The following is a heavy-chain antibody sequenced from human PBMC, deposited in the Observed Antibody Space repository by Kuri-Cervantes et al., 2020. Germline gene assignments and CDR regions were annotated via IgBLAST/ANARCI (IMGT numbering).Heavy chain of an antibody. J-gene: IGHJ6*02. CDR2: IYSGGST. V-gene: IGHV3-53*05. Sequence: ETLSLTCAASGFTVSSNYMSWVRQAPGKGLEWVSVIYSGGSTYYADSVKGRFTISRDNSKNTLYLQMNSLRAEDTAVYYCAKALYYYYYGMDVWGQGTTVTVSS. CDR1: GFTVSSNY. CDR3: AKALYYYYYGMDV.